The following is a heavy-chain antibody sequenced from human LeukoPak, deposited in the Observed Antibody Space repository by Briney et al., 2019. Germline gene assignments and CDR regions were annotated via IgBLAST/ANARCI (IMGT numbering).Heavy chain of an antibody. J-gene: IGHJ4*02. V-gene: IGHV1-69*05. CDR1: GGTFSSYA. D-gene: IGHD5-18*01. Sequence: GASVKVSCKASGGTFSSYAISWVRQAPGQGLEWMGGIIPIFGTANYAQKFQGRVTITTDESTGTAYMELSSLRSEDTAVYYCARTDGYSYGYRGYWGQGTLVTVSS. CDR3: ARTDGYSYGYRGY. CDR2: IIPIFGTA.